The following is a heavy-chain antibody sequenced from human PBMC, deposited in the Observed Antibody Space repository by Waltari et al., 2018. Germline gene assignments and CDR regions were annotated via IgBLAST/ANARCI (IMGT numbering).Heavy chain of an antibody. CDR3: AKSRGFEY. CDR2: INYDGSQK. J-gene: IGHJ4*02. Sequence: VRLVESGGGLVQPGGSLRLSCGASGFTFSRYWMSWVRQTPGKGLEWVANINYDGSQKYYVDSVKGRFTISRDNAKNSVYLQMNSLRVEDTAVYYCAKSRGFEYWGQGTLITVSS. CDR1: GFTFSRYW. V-gene: IGHV3-7*01. D-gene: IGHD2-2*01.